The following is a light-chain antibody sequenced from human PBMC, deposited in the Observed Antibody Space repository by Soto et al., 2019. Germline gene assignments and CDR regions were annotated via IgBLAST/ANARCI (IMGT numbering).Light chain of an antibody. J-gene: IGLJ2*01. CDR3: SSSTTTIVI. V-gene: IGLV2-14*01. CDR2: DVT. Sequence: QSALTQPASVSGSPGQSITISCTGTSSDVGGYEFVSWYQQRPGKAPKLVIYDVTYRPSGVSDRFSGSKSGNTASLTISGLQAEDEADYYCSSSTTTIVIFGGGTKLTVL. CDR1: SSDVGGYEF.